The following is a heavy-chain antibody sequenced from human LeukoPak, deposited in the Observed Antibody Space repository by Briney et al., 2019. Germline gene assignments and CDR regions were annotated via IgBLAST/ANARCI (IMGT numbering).Heavy chain of an antibody. V-gene: IGHV3-23*01. CDR3: AKKKRIFGVVIPTHYDY. Sequence: PGGSLRLSCAASGFTFSSYAMSWVRQAPGKGLEWVSAISGSGGSTYYADSVKGRFTISRDNSKNTLYLQMNSLRAEDTAVYYCAKKKRIFGVVIPTHYDYWGQGTLVTVSS. CDR1: GFTFSSYA. J-gene: IGHJ4*02. D-gene: IGHD3-3*01. CDR2: ISGSGGST.